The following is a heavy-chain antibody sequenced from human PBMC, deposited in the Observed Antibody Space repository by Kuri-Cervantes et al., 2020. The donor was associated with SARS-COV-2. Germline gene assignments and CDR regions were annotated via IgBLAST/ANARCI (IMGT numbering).Heavy chain of an antibody. Sequence: GESLKISCAASGFTFSSYGMHWVRQAPGKGLEWVAFIRYDGSNKYYADSVKGRFTISRDNSKNTLYLQMNSLRAEDTAVYYCAKDKWELLFQPLDAFDIWGQGTMVTVSS. CDR1: GFTFSSYG. D-gene: IGHD1-26*01. CDR3: AKDKWELLFQPLDAFDI. J-gene: IGHJ3*02. V-gene: IGHV3-30*02. CDR2: IRYDGSNK.